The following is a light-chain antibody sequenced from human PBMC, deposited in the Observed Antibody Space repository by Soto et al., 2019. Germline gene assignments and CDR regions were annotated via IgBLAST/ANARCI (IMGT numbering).Light chain of an antibody. V-gene: IGLV2-14*01. CDR1: SSDVGGYKY. CDR3: SSYPSTSTLVV. J-gene: IGLJ2*01. CDR2: DVS. Sequence: QSVLTQPASVSGSPGQSITVSCTGTSSDVGGYKYVSWYQHHPGKDPKLLIYDVSDRPSGVSNRFSGSKSGNTASLTISGLQAEDEADYYCSSYPSTSTLVVFGGGTKLTVL.